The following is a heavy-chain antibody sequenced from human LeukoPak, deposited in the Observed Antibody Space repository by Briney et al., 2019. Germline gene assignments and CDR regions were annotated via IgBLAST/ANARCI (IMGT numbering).Heavy chain of an antibody. Sequence: PGGSLRLSRAASGFTFRTYAVNGVRQAPGKGREWVSAISSSGGTTYYADSVKGRFSISRDNSKNTLYLRMNSLIADDTAIYYCAKDRNAWPTNFDSWGQGTLVTVSA. CDR3: AKDRNAWPTNFDS. J-gene: IGHJ4*02. CDR2: ISSSGGTT. CDR1: GFTFRTYA. V-gene: IGHV3-23*01. D-gene: IGHD5-24*01.